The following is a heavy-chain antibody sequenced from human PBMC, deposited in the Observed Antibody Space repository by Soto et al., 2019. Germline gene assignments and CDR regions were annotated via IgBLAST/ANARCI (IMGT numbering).Heavy chain of an antibody. CDR1: GGSISSYY. D-gene: IGHD6-6*01. Sequence: PSETLSLTYTVSGGSISSYYWSWIRQPPGKGLEWIGYIYYSGSTNYNPSLKSRVTISVDTSKNQFSLKLSSVTAADTAVYYCARISSRYYYYYGMDVWGQGTTVTV. V-gene: IGHV4-59*01. CDR2: IYYSGST. J-gene: IGHJ6*02. CDR3: ARISSRYYYYYGMDV.